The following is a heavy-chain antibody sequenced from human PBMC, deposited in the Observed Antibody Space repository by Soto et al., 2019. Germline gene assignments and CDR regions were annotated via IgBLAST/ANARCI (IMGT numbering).Heavy chain of an antibody. V-gene: IGHV1-3*01. CDR1: GYSFTSYA. D-gene: IGHD3-10*01. CDR3: ARGASMVRGVILDAFDI. J-gene: IGHJ3*02. CDR2: INAGSGNT. Sequence: GASLKVSCKASGYSFTSYAMHWVRQAPGQRLEWMGWINAGSGNTKYSQKFQGRVTITMDTSASTAYMELSSLRSEDTAVYYCARGASMVRGVILDAFDIWGQGTMVNVSS.